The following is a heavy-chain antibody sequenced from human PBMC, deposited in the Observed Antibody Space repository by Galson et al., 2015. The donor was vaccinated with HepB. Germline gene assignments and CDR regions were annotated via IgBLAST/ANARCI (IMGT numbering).Heavy chain of an antibody. V-gene: IGHV1-2*02. CDR2: INANSGGT. CDR3: ARDLVPIVGATTHPRSLDY. Sequence: SVKVSCKASGYTFTGYYMHWVRQAPGQGLEWMGWINANSGGTNYAQKFQGRVTMTRDTSISTAYMELSRLRSDDTAVYYCARDLVPIVGATTHPRSLDYWGQGTLITVSS. J-gene: IGHJ4*02. D-gene: IGHD1-26*01. CDR1: GYTFTGYY.